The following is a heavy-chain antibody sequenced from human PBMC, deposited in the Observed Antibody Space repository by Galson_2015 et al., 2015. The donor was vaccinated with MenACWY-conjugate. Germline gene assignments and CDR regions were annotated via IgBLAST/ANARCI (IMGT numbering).Heavy chain of an antibody. Sequence: QSGAEVKKPGESLTISCTTTGYSSTTYWIAWVRQMPGKGLEWMGLISPGDSNTRYSPSVQGQVTISADKSINTAYLQWSSLRASDTAMYYCARHPPGGRGMDVWGQGTTVTVSS. CDR2: ISPGDSNT. CDR3: ARHPPGGRGMDV. CDR1: GYSSTTYW. J-gene: IGHJ6*02. D-gene: IGHD1-26*01. V-gene: IGHV5-51*01.